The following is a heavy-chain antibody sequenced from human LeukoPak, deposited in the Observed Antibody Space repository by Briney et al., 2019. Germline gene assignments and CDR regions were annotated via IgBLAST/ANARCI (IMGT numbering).Heavy chain of an antibody. Sequence: TGGSLRLSCTASGFTFGTFAMNWVRQAPGKGLEWASRVSGGGGDTFYSDSVKGRLTISRDNSKDSLFPQMRNLRVEDTAVYYCVKGGGYSSGFDSWGQGTLVTVSS. D-gene: IGHD5-18*01. J-gene: IGHJ5*01. CDR3: VKGGGYSSGFDS. V-gene: IGHV3-23*01. CDR2: VSGGGGDT. CDR1: GFTFGTFA.